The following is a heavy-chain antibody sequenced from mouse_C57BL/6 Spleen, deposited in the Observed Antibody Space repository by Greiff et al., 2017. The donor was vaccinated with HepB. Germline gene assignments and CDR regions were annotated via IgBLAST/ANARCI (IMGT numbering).Heavy chain of an antibody. Sequence: QVTLKVSGPGILQSSQSLSLTCSFSGFSLSTSGMGVSWIRQPSGKGLEWLAHIYWDDDKRYNPYLKSRLTISKDTSRNQVFLKITSVDTADTATYSCAQRGWLLPNYCAMDYWGQGTSVTVSS. CDR3: AQRGWLLPNYCAMDY. V-gene: IGHV8-12*01. CDR2: IYWDDDK. D-gene: IGHD2-3*01. CDR1: GFSLSTSGMG. J-gene: IGHJ4*01.